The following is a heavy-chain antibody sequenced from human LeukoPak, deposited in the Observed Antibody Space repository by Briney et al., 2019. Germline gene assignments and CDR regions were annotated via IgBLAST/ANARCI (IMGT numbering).Heavy chain of an antibody. V-gene: IGHV3-33*01. CDR1: GFTFSTYG. CDR3: ITTTFNDALDI. Sequence: GGSLRLSCAASGFTFSTYGTNWVRQAPGKGLEWVAVIWYDGSNKYYADSVKGRFTISRDNSKNTLYLQMNSLKTEDTAVYYCITTTFNDALDIWGQGTMVTVSS. D-gene: IGHD2/OR15-2a*01. CDR2: IWYDGSNK. J-gene: IGHJ3*02.